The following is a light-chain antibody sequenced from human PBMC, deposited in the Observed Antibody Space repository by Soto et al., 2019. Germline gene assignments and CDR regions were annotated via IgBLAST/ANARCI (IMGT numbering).Light chain of an antibody. V-gene: IGKV1-8*01. CDR2: AAS. CDR3: QQYYSYPLT. J-gene: IGKJ4*01. CDR1: PGISSY. Sequence: AIRMTLSPSSFSASTGDRVTITCRASPGISSYLSGYQQKPGKAPKLLIYAASTLQSGVPSRFSGSGSGTDFTLTISDVQDDDFATYYYQQYYSYPLTFSGGTKVESK.